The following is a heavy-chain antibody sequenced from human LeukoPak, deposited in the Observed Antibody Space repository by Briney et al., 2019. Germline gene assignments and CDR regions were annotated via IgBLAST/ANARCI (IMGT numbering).Heavy chain of an antibody. J-gene: IGHJ5*02. Sequence: SETLSLTCAVYGGSFSGYYWSWIRQPPGKGLEWIGEINHSGSTNYNPSLKSRVTISVDTSKNQFSLKLSSVTAADTAVYYCARDAYSSSWYFRNWFDPWGQGTLVTVSS. CDR3: ARDAYSSSWYFRNWFDP. CDR2: INHSGST. CDR1: GGSFSGYY. D-gene: IGHD6-13*01. V-gene: IGHV4-34*01.